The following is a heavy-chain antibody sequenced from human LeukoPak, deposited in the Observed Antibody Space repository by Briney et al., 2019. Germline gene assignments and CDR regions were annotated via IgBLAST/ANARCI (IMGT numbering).Heavy chain of an antibody. CDR3: ARGGIWSGYYGVFYY. Sequence: PSQTLSLTCTVSGGSISSGGYYWSWLRQHPGKGLEWIGYIYYSGSTYYNPSLKSRVTISVDTSKNQFSLKLSSVTAADTAVYYCARGGIWSGYYGVFYYWGQGTLVTVSS. CDR1: GGSISSGGYY. CDR2: IYYSGST. D-gene: IGHD3-3*01. J-gene: IGHJ4*02. V-gene: IGHV4-31*03.